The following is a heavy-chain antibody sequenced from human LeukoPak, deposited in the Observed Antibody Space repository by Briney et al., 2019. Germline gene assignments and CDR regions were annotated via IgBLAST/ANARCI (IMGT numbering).Heavy chain of an antibody. Sequence: GGSLRLSCAASGFTFSSYVMHWVRQAPGKGLEWVAVISYDGSNKYYADSVKGRFTISRDNSKNTLYLQMNSLRAEDTAVYYCAKDTRITMVRGASCMDVWGKGTTVTVSS. CDR3: AKDTRITMVRGASCMDV. CDR1: GFTFSSYV. D-gene: IGHD3-10*01. CDR2: ISYDGSNK. V-gene: IGHV3-30*18. J-gene: IGHJ6*03.